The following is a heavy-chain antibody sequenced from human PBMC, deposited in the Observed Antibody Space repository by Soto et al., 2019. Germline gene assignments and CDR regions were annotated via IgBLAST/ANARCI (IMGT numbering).Heavy chain of an antibody. D-gene: IGHD6-13*01. J-gene: IGHJ4*02. CDR3: ARKSSIYSTWPLIDY. Sequence: SETLSLTCTVSGGSISSYYWSWIRQPPGKGLEWIGYIYYSGRTNYNPSLKSRVTISVDTSKNQFSLKLSSVTAADTAVYYRARKSSIYSTWPLIDYWGQGTLVTVSS. V-gene: IGHV4-59*01. CDR1: GGSISSYY. CDR2: IYYSGRT.